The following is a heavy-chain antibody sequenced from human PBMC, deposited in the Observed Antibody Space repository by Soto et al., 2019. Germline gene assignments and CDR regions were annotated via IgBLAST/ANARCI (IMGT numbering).Heavy chain of an antibody. J-gene: IGHJ5*02. CDR2: ISSSGGSR. CDR3: AKDPPSPWTANWVDP. D-gene: IGHD5-12*01. V-gene: IGHV3-23*01. CDR1: GFNFNTFA. Sequence: EEQVSESGGGLVQSGGSLRLSCAASGFNFNTFAMSWIRQAPGKGLEWVSHISSSGGSRDYADSVRGRFTISRDNSKNVLFLQMNSLRADATATYYCAKDPPSPWTANWVDPWGKGTLVTVSS.